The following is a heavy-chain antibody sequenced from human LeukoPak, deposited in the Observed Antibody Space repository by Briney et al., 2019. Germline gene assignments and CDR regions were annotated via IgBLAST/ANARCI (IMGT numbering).Heavy chain of an antibody. CDR1: GDTFTSYA. CDR2: INTNTGNP. D-gene: IGHD3-10*01. V-gene: IGHV7-4-1*02. J-gene: IGHJ4*02. CDR3: ARDLYYYISGS. Sequence: ASVKVSCKASGDTFTSYAMKRVRQAPGKGLEWMGWINTNTGNPTYAQGFTGRFVFSLDTSVSTAYLQISSLKAEDTAVYYCARDLYYYISGSWGQGTLVTVSS.